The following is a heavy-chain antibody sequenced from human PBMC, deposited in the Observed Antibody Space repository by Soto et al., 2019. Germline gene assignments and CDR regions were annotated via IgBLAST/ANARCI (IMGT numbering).Heavy chain of an antibody. D-gene: IGHD3-10*01. Sequence: PSETLSLTCAVYGGSFSGYYWSWIRQPPGKGLEWIGEINHSGSTNYNPSLKSRVTISVDTSKNQFSLKLSSVTAADTAVYYCARDFYGSGSYCLDYWGQGTLVTVSS. V-gene: IGHV4-34*01. CDR3: ARDFYGSGSYCLDY. CDR2: INHSGST. CDR1: GGSFSGYY. J-gene: IGHJ4*02.